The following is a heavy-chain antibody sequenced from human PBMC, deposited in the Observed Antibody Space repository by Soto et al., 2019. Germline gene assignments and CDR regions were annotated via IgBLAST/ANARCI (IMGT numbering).Heavy chain of an antibody. CDR1: GYTFTCNY. D-gene: IGHD3-9*01. V-gene: IGHV1-46*01. Sequence: SVKVSCKASGYTFTCNYIQWVRQAPGQVVEWLRIINPSGGSTSYAHKFQGRVTLNRDTPPSTVSMELSRLRSEVTAVYHCTCFDCFKYM. CDR3: TCFDCFKYM. J-gene: IGHJ6*03. CDR2: INPSGGST.